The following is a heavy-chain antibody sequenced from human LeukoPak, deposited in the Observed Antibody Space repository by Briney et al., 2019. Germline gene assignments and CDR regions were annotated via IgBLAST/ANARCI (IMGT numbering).Heavy chain of an antibody. D-gene: IGHD6-19*01. V-gene: IGHV3-74*01. J-gene: IGHJ4*02. CDR3: ASFDYSSGLPTN. Sequence: GSLRLSCAASGFTFSSYWMHWVRQAPGKGLVWVSRINTDGSSTSYADSVKGRFTISGDNAKNTLYLQMNSLRAEDTAVYYCASFDYSSGLPTNWGQGTLVTVSS. CDR1: GFTFSSYW. CDR2: INTDGSST.